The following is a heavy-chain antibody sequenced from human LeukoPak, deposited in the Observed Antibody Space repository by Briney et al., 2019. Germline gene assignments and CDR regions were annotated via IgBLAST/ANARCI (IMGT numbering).Heavy chain of an antibody. V-gene: IGHV5-51*01. CDR3: ARRYDSSGYYYPFDY. CDR1: GYSFTSYW. CDR2: IYPGDSDT. D-gene: IGHD3-22*01. Sequence: KSGESLKISCKGSGYSFTSYWIGWVRQMPGKGLEWMGIIYPGDSDTRYSPSFQGQVTISADKSISTAYLQWSSLKASDTAMYYCARRYDSSGYYYPFDYWGQGTLVTVSS. J-gene: IGHJ4*02.